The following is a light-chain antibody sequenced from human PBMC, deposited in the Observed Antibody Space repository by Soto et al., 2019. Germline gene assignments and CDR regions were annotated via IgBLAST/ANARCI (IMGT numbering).Light chain of an antibody. V-gene: IGKV1-39*01. CDR2: NAA. J-gene: IGKJ2*01. Sequence: DIQMTQSPSPLSASVGDRVTITCRASQGVSGYLHWYQVKPGKAPKLLIYNAASLQSGVPSRFSGSGYGTGFTLTISSLQPEDFATYYCQQSYSTPPYTFGQGTKLEI. CDR3: QQSYSTPPYT. CDR1: QGVSGY.